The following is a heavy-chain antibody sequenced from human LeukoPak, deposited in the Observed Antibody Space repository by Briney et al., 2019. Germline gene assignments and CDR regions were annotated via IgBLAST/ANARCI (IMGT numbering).Heavy chain of an antibody. CDR1: GYTFTSYD. CDR2: MNPNSGNT. D-gene: IGHD3-10*01. J-gene: IGHJ6*02. Sequence: ASVKVSCKASGYTFTSYDINWVRQATGQGLEWMGWMNPNSGNTGYAQKFQGRVTMTRNTSISTAYMELSSLRSEDTAVYYCAGSMVRGWEYYYGMDVWGQGTTVTVSS. V-gene: IGHV1-8*01. CDR3: AGSMVRGWEYYYGMDV.